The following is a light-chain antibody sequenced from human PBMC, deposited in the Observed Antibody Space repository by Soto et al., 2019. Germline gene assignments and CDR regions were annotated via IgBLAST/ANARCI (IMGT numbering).Light chain of an antibody. CDR1: QSIDGW. CDR3: QHYNSYSEA. V-gene: IGKV1-5*03. J-gene: IGKJ1*01. Sequence: DIQMTQSPSTLPASVGDRVTITCLASQSIDGWLAWYQQKPGKAPKLLIYKASTLKSGVPSRFSGSGSGTEFTLTISSLQPDDFATYYCQHYNSYSEAFGQGTKVDIK. CDR2: KAS.